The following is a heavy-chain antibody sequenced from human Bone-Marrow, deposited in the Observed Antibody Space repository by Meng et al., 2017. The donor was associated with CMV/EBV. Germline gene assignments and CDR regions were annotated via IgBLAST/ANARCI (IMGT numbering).Heavy chain of an antibody. D-gene: IGHD1-26*01. CDR2: INPNSGGT. V-gene: IGHV1-2*02. CDR1: GYTFTGYY. J-gene: IGHJ6*02. CDR3: ARVYSSVGDYYYYGMDV. Sequence: ASVKVSCKASGYTFTGYYMHWVRQAPGQGLEWMGWINPNSGGTNYAQKFQGRVTMTRDTSISTAYMELSSLRSEDTAVYYCARVYSSVGDYYYYGMDVWGQGTTVTVYS.